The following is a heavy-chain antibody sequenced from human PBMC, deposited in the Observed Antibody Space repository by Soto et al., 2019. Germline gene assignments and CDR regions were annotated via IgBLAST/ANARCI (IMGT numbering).Heavy chain of an antibody. CDR1: GGTFSSYS. CDR3: SRDGGRHSGGIDY. Sequence: QVQLVQSGAEVKKPGSSVKVSCKASGGTFSSYSINWVRQAPGQGLEWMGEIIPIFGTANYAQKFQGRVTITADESTSTAYMELSSLRSEDTAVYYCSRDGGRHSGGIDYWGQGTLVTASS. D-gene: IGHD1-26*01. CDR2: IIPIFGTA. J-gene: IGHJ4*02. V-gene: IGHV1-69*01.